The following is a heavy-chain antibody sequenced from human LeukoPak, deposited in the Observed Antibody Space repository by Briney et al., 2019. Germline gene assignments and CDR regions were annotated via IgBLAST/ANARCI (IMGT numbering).Heavy chain of an antibody. CDR2: ISSSSSYT. D-gene: IGHD3-10*01. CDR3: ARRVRGVKYGMDV. J-gene: IGHJ6*04. CDR1: GFTFSDYY. V-gene: IGHV3-11*06. Sequence: GGSLRLSCAASGFTFSDYYMSWIRQAPGKGLEWVSYISSSSSYTNYADSVKGRFTISRDNAKNSLYLQMNSLRAEDTAVYYCARRVRGVKYGMDVWGKGTTVTVSS.